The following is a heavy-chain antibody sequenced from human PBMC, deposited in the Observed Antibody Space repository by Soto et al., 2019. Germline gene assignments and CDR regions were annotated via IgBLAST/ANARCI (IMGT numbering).Heavy chain of an antibody. Sequence: ASVKVSCKVSGYTLTELSMHWVRQAPGKGLEWMGGFDPEDGGTIYAQKFQGRVTMTEDTSTDTAYMELSSLRSEDTAVYYCATALLYSGYDWDTFGYWGQGTLVTVYS. CDR1: GYTLTELS. CDR2: FDPEDGGT. D-gene: IGHD5-12*01. J-gene: IGHJ4*02. CDR3: ATALLYSGYDWDTFGY. V-gene: IGHV1-24*01.